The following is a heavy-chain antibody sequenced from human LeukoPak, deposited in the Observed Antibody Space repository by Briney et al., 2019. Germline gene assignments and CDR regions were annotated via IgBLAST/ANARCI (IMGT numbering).Heavy chain of an antibody. D-gene: IGHD6-13*01. J-gene: IGHJ5*02. CDR2: IKQDGSEK. Sequence: GGSLRLSCAASGFTFSNFWMTWVRQAPGKGLERVANIKQDGSEKYYVDSVKGRFTISRDNAKSSLYLQMNSLRAEDTAVYYCARIRYSNSCYCFDPWGQGTLVTVSS. CDR1: GFTFSNFW. CDR3: ARIRYSNSCYCFDP. V-gene: IGHV3-7*04.